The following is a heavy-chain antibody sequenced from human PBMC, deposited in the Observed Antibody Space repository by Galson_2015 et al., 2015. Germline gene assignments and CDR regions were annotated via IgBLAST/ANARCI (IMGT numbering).Heavy chain of an antibody. Sequence: SLRLSCAASGFTFSSYWMSWVRQAPGKGLEWVANIKQDGSEKYYVDSVKGRFTISRDNAKNSLYLQMNSLRAEDTAVYYCARDSEGWLRPRDAFDIWAKGQWSPSLQ. V-gene: IGHV3-7*01. J-gene: IGHJ3*02. CDR1: GFTFSSYW. CDR2: IKQDGSEK. CDR3: ARDSEGWLRPRDAFDI. D-gene: IGHD5-12*01.